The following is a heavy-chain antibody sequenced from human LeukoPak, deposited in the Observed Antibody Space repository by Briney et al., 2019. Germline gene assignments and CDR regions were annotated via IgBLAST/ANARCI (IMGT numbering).Heavy chain of an antibody. CDR3: ARLIATTGDLNFDY. Sequence: SETLSLTCVVSDGSISDNYHWGWIRQAPGKGLEWIGTISYSGNTFYNPSLNSRVFISIDTSKNQFSLKLSSVTAADAAVYYCARLIATTGDLNFDYWGQGALVTVSS. CDR1: DGSISDNYH. J-gene: IGHJ4*02. V-gene: IGHV4-39*07. D-gene: IGHD6-13*01. CDR2: ISYSGNT.